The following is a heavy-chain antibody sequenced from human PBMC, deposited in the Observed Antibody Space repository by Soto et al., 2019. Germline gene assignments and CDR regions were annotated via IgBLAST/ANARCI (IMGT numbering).Heavy chain of an antibody. V-gene: IGHV3-23*01. CDR3: AIKYDFWSGYSGLAYDY. Sequence: GSLRLSCAASGFTFSSYAMSWVRQAPGKGLEWVSAISGSGGSTYYADSVKGRFTISRDNSKNTLYLQMNSLRAEDTAVYYCAIKYDFWSGYSGLAYDYWGQGTLVTVSS. D-gene: IGHD3-3*01. CDR2: ISGSGGST. CDR1: GFTFSSYA. J-gene: IGHJ4*02.